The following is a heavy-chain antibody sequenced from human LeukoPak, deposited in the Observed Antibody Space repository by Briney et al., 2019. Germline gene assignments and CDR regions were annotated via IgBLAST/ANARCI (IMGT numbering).Heavy chain of an antibody. J-gene: IGHJ4*02. CDR3: ARESSGLPGTREFDY. CDR2: ISGYNGNT. D-gene: IGHD6-13*01. Sequence: ASVKVSCKASGYTFTRYGISWVRQAPGQGLEWMGWISGYNGNTKYAEKVQGRVTMTTDTSTSTAYMDLRSLRSDDTAVYYCARESSGLPGTREFDYWGQGTLVTVSS. CDR1: GYTFTRYG. V-gene: IGHV1-18*01.